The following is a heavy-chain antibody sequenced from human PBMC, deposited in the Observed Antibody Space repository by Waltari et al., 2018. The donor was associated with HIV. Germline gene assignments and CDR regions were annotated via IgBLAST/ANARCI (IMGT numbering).Heavy chain of an antibody. CDR3: AKDWAVLRFLGWFPTNWYFDL. Sequence: EGQLVESGGGLVQPGGSLRLSCAAAGFTFSRYAMSWVRQTPGKGLEWVSSISGSGDNTYYADSVKGRVTISRDNSKNTLYLQMNSLRAEDTAVYYCAKDWAVLRFLGWFPTNWYFDLWGRGTLITVSS. D-gene: IGHD3-3*01. CDR1: GFTFSRYA. J-gene: IGHJ2*01. CDR2: ISGSGDNT. V-gene: IGHV3-23*04.